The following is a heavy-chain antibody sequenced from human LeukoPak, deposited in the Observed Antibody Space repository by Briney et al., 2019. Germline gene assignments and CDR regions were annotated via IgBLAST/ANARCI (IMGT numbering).Heavy chain of an antibody. CDR1: GYTFTTYY. Sequence: ASVKVSCKASGYTFTTYYMHWVRQAPGQGLEWMGIINPSGGSTSYAQKFQGRVTMTRDTSTSTVYMELSSLRSEDTAVYYCARDPTMVRPGDYWGQGTLVTVSS. CDR3: ARDPTMVRPGDY. D-gene: IGHD3-10*01. V-gene: IGHV1-46*01. CDR2: INPSGGST. J-gene: IGHJ4*02.